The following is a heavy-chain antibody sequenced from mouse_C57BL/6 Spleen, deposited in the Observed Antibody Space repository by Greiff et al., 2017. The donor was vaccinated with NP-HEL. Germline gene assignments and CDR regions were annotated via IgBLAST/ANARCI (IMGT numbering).Heavy chain of an antibody. J-gene: IGHJ2*01. Sequence: QVQLQQPGAELVRPGTSVKLSCKASGYTFTSYWMHWVKHRPGQGLEWIGVIDPSDSYTNYNQKFKGKATLTVDTSSSTAYMQLSSLTSEDSAVYYCARGGFDYWGQGTTLTVSS. V-gene: IGHV1-59*01. CDR2: IDPSDSYT. CDR3: ARGGFDY. CDR1: GYTFTSYW.